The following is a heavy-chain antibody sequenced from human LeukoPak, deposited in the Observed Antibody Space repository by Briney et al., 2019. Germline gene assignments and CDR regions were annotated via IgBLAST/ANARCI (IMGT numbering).Heavy chain of an antibody. CDR1: GGSISSGGYY. Sequence: PSETLSLTCTVSGGSISSGGYYWSWIRQHPGKGLEWIGYIYYSGSTYYNSSLKSRVTISVDTSKNQFSLKLSSVTAADTAVYYCASAVFHPYYYDSSGYWFDYWGQGTLVTVSS. J-gene: IGHJ4*02. D-gene: IGHD3-22*01. CDR2: IYYSGST. CDR3: ASAVFHPYYYDSSGYWFDY. V-gene: IGHV4-31*03.